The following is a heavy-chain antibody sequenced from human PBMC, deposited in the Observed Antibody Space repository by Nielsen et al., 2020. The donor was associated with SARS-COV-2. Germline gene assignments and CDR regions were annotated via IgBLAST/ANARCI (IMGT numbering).Heavy chain of an antibody. CDR1: GGSFSGYY. CDR3: ARDGGVHDSSGYYDWFDP. Sequence: SETLSLTCAVYGGSFSGYYWSWIRQPPGKGLEWIGSIYYSGSTNYNPSLKSRVTISVDTSKNQFSLKLSSVTAADTAVYYCARDGGVHDSSGYYDWFDPWGQGTLVTVSS. J-gene: IGHJ5*02. D-gene: IGHD3-22*01. V-gene: IGHV4-59*01. CDR2: IYYSGST.